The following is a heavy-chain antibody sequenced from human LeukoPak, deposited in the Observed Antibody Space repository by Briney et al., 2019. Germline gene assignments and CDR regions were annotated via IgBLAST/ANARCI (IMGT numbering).Heavy chain of an antibody. J-gene: IGHJ4*02. CDR2: IYYSGST. V-gene: IGHV4-30-4*08. D-gene: IGHD3-22*01. CDR3: ARVVSGIVEVIDY. CDR1: GGSISSGDYY. Sequence: SETLPLTCTVSGGSISSGDYYWSWIRQPPGKGLEWIGYIYYSGSTYYNPSLKSRVTISVDTSKNQFSLKLSSVTAADTAVYYCARVVSGIVEVIDYWGQGTLVTVSS.